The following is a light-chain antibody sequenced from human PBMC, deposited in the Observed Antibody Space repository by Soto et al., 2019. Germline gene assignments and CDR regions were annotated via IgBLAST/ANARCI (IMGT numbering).Light chain of an antibody. CDR3: QQRSNWTT. Sequence: EIVLTQSPATLSLSPGERATLSCRASQSVSSYLAWYQQKPGQAPRLLIYDASNRATGIPARFSGSGSGTDFTLPISSLEPEDFEVYYCQQRSNWTTCAQGTRLEIK. J-gene: IGKJ5*01. V-gene: IGKV3-11*01. CDR2: DAS. CDR1: QSVSSY.